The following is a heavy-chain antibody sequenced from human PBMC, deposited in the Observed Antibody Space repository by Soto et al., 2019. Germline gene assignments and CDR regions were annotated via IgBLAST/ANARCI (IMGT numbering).Heavy chain of an antibody. J-gene: IGHJ4*02. CDR1: GGTFSSYA. D-gene: IGHD3-3*01. CDR3: ARATYYDFWSGYYPFYC. Sequence: QVQLVQSGAEVKKPGSSVKVSCKASGGTFSSYAISWVRQAPGQGLEWMGGIIPIFGTANYAQKFQGRVTITADKSTSTAYMELSSLRSEDTAVYYCARATYYDFWSGYYPFYCWGQGTLVTVSS. CDR2: IIPIFGTA. V-gene: IGHV1-69*06.